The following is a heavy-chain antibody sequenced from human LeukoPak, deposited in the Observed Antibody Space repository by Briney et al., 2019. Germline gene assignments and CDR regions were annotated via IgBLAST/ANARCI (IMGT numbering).Heavy chain of an antibody. CDR2: INPNSGGT. J-gene: IGHJ4*02. D-gene: IGHD3-3*01. CDR3: VVTIFGVVIIGPRGYFDY. CDR1: GYTFTGYY. V-gene: IGHV1-2*02. Sequence: ASVKVSCKASGYTFTGYYMHWVRQAPGQGLEWMGWINPNSGGTNYAQKFQGRVTMTRDTSISTAYMELSRLRSDDTAVYYCVVTIFGVVIIGPRGYFDYWGQGTLVTVSS.